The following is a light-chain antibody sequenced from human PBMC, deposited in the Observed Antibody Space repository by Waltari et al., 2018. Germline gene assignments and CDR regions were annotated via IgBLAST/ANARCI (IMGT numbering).Light chain of an antibody. J-gene: IGKJ1*01. CDR3: QQTFGLPPT. V-gene: IGKV1-39*01. Sequence: DILMTQFPSSLSASIGDRVTITCRASENINNYLNWYQHRMGKAPRLLMFGGTGLQRGVPSRFSATAYGTDFTLTINNLQPEDFATYFCQQTFGLPPTFGRGTRVEVK. CDR1: ENINNY. CDR2: GGT.